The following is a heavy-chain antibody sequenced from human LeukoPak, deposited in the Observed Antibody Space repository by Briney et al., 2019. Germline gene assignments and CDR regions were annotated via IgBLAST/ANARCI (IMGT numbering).Heavy chain of an antibody. CDR1: GGSISSSSYY. D-gene: IGHD3-10*01. CDR2: IYYSGST. V-gene: IGHV4-39*07. J-gene: IGHJ3*01. Sequence: PSETLSLTCTVSGGSISSSSYYWGWIRQPPGKGLEWIGSIYYSGSTNYNPSLKSRVTISVDTSKNQFSLKLSSVTAADTAVYYCARDRELLSHWGQGTMVTVSS. CDR3: ARDRELLSH.